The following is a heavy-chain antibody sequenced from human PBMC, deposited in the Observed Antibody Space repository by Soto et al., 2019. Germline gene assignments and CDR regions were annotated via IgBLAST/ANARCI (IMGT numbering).Heavy chain of an antibody. V-gene: IGHV4-34*01. Sequence: SETLSLTCAVYGGSFSGYYWGWIRQPPGKGLEWIWEINHSGSTNYNPSLKSRVTISVDTSKNQFTLKLSSVTAADTAVYYCERSSWWRYYYYGMDVWGQGTTVTVSS. CDR2: INHSGST. CDR1: GGSFSGYY. J-gene: IGHJ6*02. D-gene: IGHD6-13*01. CDR3: ERSSWWRYYYYGMDV.